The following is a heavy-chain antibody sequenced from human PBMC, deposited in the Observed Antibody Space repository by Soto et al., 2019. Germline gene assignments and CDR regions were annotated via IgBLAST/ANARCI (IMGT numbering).Heavy chain of an antibody. Sequence: QVQLVESGGGVVQPGRSLRLSCTASGFSFGTYGMHWVRQAPGKGLAWVAVIWYDGSNEYYADSLKGRFTMSRDNSKKTLYLQMNSLSAEDTAVYYWARGANSPPWEPHAKCRFDSWGQGSLVTVSS. CDR2: IWYDGSNE. CDR1: GFSFGTYG. V-gene: IGHV3-33*01. CDR3: ARGANSPPWEPHAKCRFDS. D-gene: IGHD2-8*01. J-gene: IGHJ4*02.